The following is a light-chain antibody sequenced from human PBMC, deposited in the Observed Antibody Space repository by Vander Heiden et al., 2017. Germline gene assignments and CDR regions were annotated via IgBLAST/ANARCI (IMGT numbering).Light chain of an antibody. CDR2: DVS. CDR3: SSYTSSSTVV. Sequence: QSALTQPASVSGSPGQSLTISCTGTSSDVGGYNYVSWYQQQPGKAPKLMIYDVSNRPSGVSNRFSGSKSGNTASLTISGLQAEDEDDYYCSSYTSSSTVVFGGGTKLTVL. J-gene: IGLJ2*01. V-gene: IGLV2-14*01. CDR1: SSDVGGYNY.